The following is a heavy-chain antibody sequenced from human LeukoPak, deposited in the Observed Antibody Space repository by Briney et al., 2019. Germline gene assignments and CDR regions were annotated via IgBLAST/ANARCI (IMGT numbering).Heavy chain of an antibody. CDR3: AKGYCSSISCYAFDI. Sequence: PGGSLRLSCAASGFTFSSYAMNWVRQAPGKGLEWVSGLSGSANTTYYADSVKGRFTISRDNSKNTLSLQMNSLRAEDTAVYYCAKGYCSSISCYAFDIWGLGTMVTVSS. J-gene: IGHJ3*02. V-gene: IGHV3-23*01. CDR2: LSGSANTT. CDR1: GFTFSSYA. D-gene: IGHD2-2*01.